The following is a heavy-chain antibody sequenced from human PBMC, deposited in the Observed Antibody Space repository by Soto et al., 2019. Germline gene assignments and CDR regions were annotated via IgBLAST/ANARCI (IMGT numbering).Heavy chain of an antibody. J-gene: IGHJ5*02. Sequence: SETLSLTCAVYGGSFSGYHWSWIRQPPGKGLEWIGEINHSGSTNYNPSLKGRVTISVDTSKNQFSLKLSSVTAADTAVYYCARFLQGPWGQGTLVTVSS. CDR3: ARFLQGP. CDR2: INHSGST. V-gene: IGHV4-34*01. CDR1: GGSFSGYH.